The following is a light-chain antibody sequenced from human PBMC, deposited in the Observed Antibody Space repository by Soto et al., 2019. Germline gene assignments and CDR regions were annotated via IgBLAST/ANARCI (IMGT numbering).Light chain of an antibody. CDR2: DVY. CDR1: SSDVGGYNY. CDR3: NSYTGGSTHVV. Sequence: QSALTQPASVSGSPGQSIAISGTGTSSDVGGYNYVSWYQQRPGKAPKLIIYDVYYRPSGVSDRFSGSKSGNTASLIISGLQAEAEGYYYCNSYTGGSTHVVFGGGTKLTVL. V-gene: IGLV2-14*01. J-gene: IGLJ2*01.